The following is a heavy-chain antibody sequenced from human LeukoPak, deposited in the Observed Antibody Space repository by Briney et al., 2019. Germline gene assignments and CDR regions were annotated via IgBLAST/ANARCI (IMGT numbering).Heavy chain of an antibody. Sequence: GGSLRLSCAASGFTFSSYAMHWVRQAPGKGLEWVAVISYDGSNKYYADSVKGRFTISRDNSKNTLYLQMNSLRAEDTAVYYCAREPDYGSGSYYNNWFDPWGQGTLVTVSS. CDR3: AREPDYGSGSYYNNWFDP. V-gene: IGHV3-30-3*01. CDR1: GFTFSSYA. D-gene: IGHD3-10*01. CDR2: ISYDGSNK. J-gene: IGHJ5*02.